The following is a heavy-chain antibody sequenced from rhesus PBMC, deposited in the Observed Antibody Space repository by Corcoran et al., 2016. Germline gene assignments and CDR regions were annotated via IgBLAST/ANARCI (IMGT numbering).Heavy chain of an antibody. V-gene: IGHV4-81*01. CDR2: LNANIAST. D-gene: IGHD5-24*01. Sequence: QVQLPESGPGLVKPSETLSLTCAVSGGSISGYYWSWIRQPPGRGLEWIGNLNANIASTNYNPSLMSRVTMSKDASTHEFARKLSSGTAADTAVYYWARDTYTGYSPVGGVDSWGQGVVVTVSS. J-gene: IGHJ6*01. CDR3: ARDTYTGYSPVGGVDS. CDR1: GGSISGYY.